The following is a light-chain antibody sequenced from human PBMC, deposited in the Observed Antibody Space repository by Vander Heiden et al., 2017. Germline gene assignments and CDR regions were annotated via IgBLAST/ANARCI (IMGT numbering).Light chain of an antibody. Sequence: DILMTHSPDSLAVSLGERATINCKSSQSVLYSSNNKNYLAWYQQKPGQPPKLLIYWASTRESGVPDRFSGSGSGTDFTLTISSLQAEDVAVYYCQQEDSTPYTFGQGTKLEIK. CDR3: QQEDSTPYT. CDR2: WAS. J-gene: IGKJ2*01. V-gene: IGKV4-1*01. CDR1: QSVLYSSNNKNY.